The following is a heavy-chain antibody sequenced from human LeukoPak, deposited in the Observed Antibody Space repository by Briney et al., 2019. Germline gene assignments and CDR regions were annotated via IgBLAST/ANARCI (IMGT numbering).Heavy chain of an antibody. CDR2: ISSSSSTI. Sequence: GGSLRLSCAASGFTFSSYSMNWVRQAPGKGLEWVSYISSSSSTIYYADSVKGRFTISRDNAKNSLYLQMNSLRAEDTAVYYCARDRTGQQLALDYWGQGTLVTVSS. CDR3: ARDRTGQQLALDY. V-gene: IGHV3-48*01. J-gene: IGHJ4*02. D-gene: IGHD6-13*01. CDR1: GFTFSSYS.